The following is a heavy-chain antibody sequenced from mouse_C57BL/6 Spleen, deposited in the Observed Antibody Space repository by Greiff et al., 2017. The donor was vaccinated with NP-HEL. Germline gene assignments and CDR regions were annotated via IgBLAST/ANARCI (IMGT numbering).Heavy chain of an antibody. D-gene: IGHD3-2*02. J-gene: IGHJ2*01. CDR1: GYAFSSYW. CDR2: IYPGDGDT. V-gene: IGHV1-80*01. Sequence: QVQLQQSGAELVKPGASVKISCKASGYAFSSYWMNWVKQRPGKGLEWIGQIYPGDGDTNYNGKFKGKATLTADKSSSTAYMQLSSLTSEDSAVYFCARSVDSSGYVGYWGQGTTLTVSS. CDR3: ARSVDSSGYVGY.